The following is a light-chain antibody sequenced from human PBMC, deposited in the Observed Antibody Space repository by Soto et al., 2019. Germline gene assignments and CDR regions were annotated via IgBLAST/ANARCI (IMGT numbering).Light chain of an antibody. V-gene: IGKV1-5*03. CDR3: QQYNTYPWT. CDR1: QSISSW. CDR2: KAS. Sequence: DIQMTQSPSTLSASVGDRVTITCRASQSISSWLAWYQQKPGKAPKLLIYKASSVESGVPSRFSGSGSGTEFALTIRSLQPDDFATYYCQQYNTYPWTFGQGTKVEIK. J-gene: IGKJ1*01.